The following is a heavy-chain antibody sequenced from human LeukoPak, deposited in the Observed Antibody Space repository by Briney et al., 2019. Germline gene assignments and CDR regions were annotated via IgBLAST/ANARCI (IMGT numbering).Heavy chain of an antibody. V-gene: IGHV1-69*01. CDR3: ARDLVAGRGPAMWAFDI. Sequence: SVEVSCKASGGTFSSYAISWVRQAPGQGLEWMGGIIPIFGTANYAQKFQGRVTITADESTSTAYMELSSLRSEDTAVYYCARDLVAGRGPAMWAFDIWGQGIMVTVSS. D-gene: IGHD6-19*01. J-gene: IGHJ3*02. CDR2: IIPIFGTA. CDR1: GGTFSSYA.